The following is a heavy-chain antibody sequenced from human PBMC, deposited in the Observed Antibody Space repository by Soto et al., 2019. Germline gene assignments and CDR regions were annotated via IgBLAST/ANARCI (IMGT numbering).Heavy chain of an antibody. CDR2: INHSGST. CDR1: GGSFSGYY. V-gene: IGHV4-34*01. D-gene: IGHD4-4*01. Sequence: LSLTCAVYGGSFSGYYWSWIRQPPGKGLEWIGEINHSGSTNYNPSLKSRVTISVDTSKNQFSLKLSSVTAADTAVYYCARGRYSNHKFDYWGQGTLVTVSS. J-gene: IGHJ4*02. CDR3: ARGRYSNHKFDY.